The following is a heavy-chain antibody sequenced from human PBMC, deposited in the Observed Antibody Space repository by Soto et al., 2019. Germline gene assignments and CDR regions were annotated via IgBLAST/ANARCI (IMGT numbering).Heavy chain of an antibody. J-gene: IGHJ6*02. CDR1: GYSFTSYW. V-gene: IGHV5-51*01. CDR2: IYPGDSDT. D-gene: IGHD6-19*01. Sequence: VESLKISCNGSGYSFTSYWIGWVRQMPWKGLEWMGIIYPGDSDTRYSPSFQGQVTISADKSISTAYLQWSSLKASDTAMYYCARHRIVIPAGTVYYYYGMDVWGQGTTVTVSS. CDR3: ARHRIVIPAGTVYYYYGMDV.